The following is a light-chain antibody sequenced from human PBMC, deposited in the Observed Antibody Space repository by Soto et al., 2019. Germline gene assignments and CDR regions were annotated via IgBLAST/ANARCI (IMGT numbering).Light chain of an antibody. CDR2: WAS. V-gene: IGKV4-1*01. Sequence: DIVMTQSPDSLAVSLGERATINCKSSQSVLYSSNNKNYLAWYLQKPGQPPKLLIYWASTRESGVPDRFSGSGSGTDFTLTISSLQAEDVAVYYCQQYFRPWTFGQGTKVEIK. CDR1: QSVLYSSNNKNY. CDR3: QQYFRPWT. J-gene: IGKJ1*01.